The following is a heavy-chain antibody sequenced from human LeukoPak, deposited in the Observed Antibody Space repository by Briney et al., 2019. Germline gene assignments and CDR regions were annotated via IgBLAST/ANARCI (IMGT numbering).Heavy chain of an antibody. CDR2: IIPILGIA. J-gene: IGHJ4*02. D-gene: IGHD3-10*01. Sequence: SVKVSCKASGGTFSSYAISWVRQAPGQGLEWMGRIIPILGIANYAQKFQGRVTITADKSTSTAYMELSSLRSEDTAVYYCARSVLWSGELYYFDYWGQGTLITVSS. CDR1: GGTFSSYA. V-gene: IGHV1-69*04. CDR3: ARSVLWSGELYYFDY.